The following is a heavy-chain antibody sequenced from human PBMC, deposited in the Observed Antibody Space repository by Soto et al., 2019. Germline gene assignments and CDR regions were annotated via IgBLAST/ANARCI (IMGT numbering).Heavy chain of an antibody. CDR1: GYTFTSYG. Sequence: ASVKVSCKASGYTFTSYGISWVRQAPGQGLEWMGWISAYNGNTNYAQKLQGRVTMTTDTSTSTAYMELRSLRSDDTAVYHCARDLTSGGSGWSGFDYWGQGTLVTV. D-gene: IGHD6-19*01. CDR2: ISAYNGNT. V-gene: IGHV1-18*01. CDR3: ARDLTSGGSGWSGFDY. J-gene: IGHJ4*02.